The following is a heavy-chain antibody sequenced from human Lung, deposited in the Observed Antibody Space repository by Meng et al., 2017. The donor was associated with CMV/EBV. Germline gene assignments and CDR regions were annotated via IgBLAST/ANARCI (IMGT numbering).Heavy chain of an antibody. Sequence: ASVKVSCKASGYTFTSYQMHWVRQAPGQGLEWMGVINPSGGRTDYAQKFQGRVTMTRDTSTNTVYMELNSLRSEDTAVYFCARDQRTSIFARVSGSCFADWGQGTXVTVSS. V-gene: IGHV1-46*01. J-gene: IGHJ4*02. CDR3: ARDQRTSIFARVSGSCFAD. CDR2: INPSGGRT. D-gene: IGHD1-26*01. CDR1: GYTFTSYQ.